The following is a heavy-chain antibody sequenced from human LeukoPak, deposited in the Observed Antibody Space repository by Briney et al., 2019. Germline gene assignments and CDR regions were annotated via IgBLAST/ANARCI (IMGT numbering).Heavy chain of an antibody. CDR2: IEQDGREK. CDR1: AFTFRNSW. J-gene: IGHJ4*02. V-gene: IGHV3-7*01. CDR3: ARERQGSSYYDGKESFDY. Sequence: GGSLKLSCVASAFTFRNSWMSWVRQVPGKGLEWVANIEQDGREKNYVESVKGRSTISRDNGKYSLYLEMNSLRAEDTAVYFCARERQGSSYYDGKESFDYWGQGTLVTVSS. D-gene: IGHD1-26*01.